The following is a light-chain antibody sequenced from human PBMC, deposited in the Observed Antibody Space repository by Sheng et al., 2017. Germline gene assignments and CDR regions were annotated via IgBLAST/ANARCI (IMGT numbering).Light chain of an antibody. CDR1: SSDVGGYKY. CDR2: DVS. CDR3: SSYTSSTTPWV. Sequence: QSALTQPASVSGSPGQSITISCTGTSSDVGGYKYVSWYQRHPGKAPKLMIYDVSNRPSGVSNRFSGSKSGNTASLTISGLQAEDEADYYCSSYTSSTTPWVFGGGTKLTVL. V-gene: IGLV2-14*03. J-gene: IGLJ3*02.